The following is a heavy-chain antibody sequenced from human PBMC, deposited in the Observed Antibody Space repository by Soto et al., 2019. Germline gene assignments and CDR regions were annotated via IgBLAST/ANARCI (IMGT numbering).Heavy chain of an antibody. V-gene: IGHV3-72*01. J-gene: IGHJ4*01. D-gene: IGHD2-21*01. CDR2: IRNKANSYTT. Sequence: VGSLRLSCAASGFTFSSYAMDWVRQAPGKGLEWVGRIRNKANSYTTEYAASVKGRFTISRDDSKNLLFLQMFSLKTEDTAVNYCSRAGILTTPNYFDYWGQGTLVTVSS. CDR1: GFTFSSYA. CDR3: SRAGILTTPNYFDY.